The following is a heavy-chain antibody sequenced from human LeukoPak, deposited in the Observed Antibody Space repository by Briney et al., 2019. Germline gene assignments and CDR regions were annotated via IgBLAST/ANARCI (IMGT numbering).Heavy chain of an antibody. CDR3: AKVKVGAVADTGTYDD. Sequence: GGSLRLSCAASGFTFSSYAMSWVRQAPGKGLEWVSDVSGSGISTYYADSVKGRFTISRDNSKNTLYLQMNSLRAEDTAVYFCAKVKVGAVADTGTYDDWGLGTLVTVSS. V-gene: IGHV3-23*01. CDR1: GFTFSSYA. J-gene: IGHJ4*02. D-gene: IGHD6-19*01. CDR2: VSGSGIST.